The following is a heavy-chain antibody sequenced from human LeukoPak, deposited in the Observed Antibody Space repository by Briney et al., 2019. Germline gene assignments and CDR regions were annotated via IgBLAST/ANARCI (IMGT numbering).Heavy chain of an antibody. J-gene: IGHJ4*02. CDR2: IKEDGSEI. Sequence: PGGSLRLSCVASGFTFTTYWMSWVRQAPEKGLAWVANIKEDGSEIHIVDSVKGRFTISRDNAENSLYLQMDSLRAEDTAVYYCARSGSDFDYWGQGTLVTVSS. CDR1: GFTFTTYW. CDR3: ARSGSDFDY. D-gene: IGHD1-26*01. V-gene: IGHV3-7*01.